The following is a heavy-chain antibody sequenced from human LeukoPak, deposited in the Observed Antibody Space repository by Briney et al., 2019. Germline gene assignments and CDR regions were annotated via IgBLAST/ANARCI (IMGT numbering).Heavy chain of an antibody. D-gene: IGHD3-22*01. Sequence: ASVKVSCKASGYTFTGYYILWVRQAPGQGLEWMGRINPNSGGTNYAQKFQGRVTMTRDTSFSTVYMELSSLRSDDTAVYYCAREYYYDSSTYYPFDYWGQGTLVTVSS. CDR1: GYTFTGYY. CDR3: AREYYYDSSTYYPFDY. J-gene: IGHJ4*02. CDR2: INPNSGGT. V-gene: IGHV1-2*06.